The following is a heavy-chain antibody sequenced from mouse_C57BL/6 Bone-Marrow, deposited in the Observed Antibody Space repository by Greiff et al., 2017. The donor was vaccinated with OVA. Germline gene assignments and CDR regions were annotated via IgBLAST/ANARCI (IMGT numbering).Heavy chain of an antibody. CDR3: AREDYYGSSLDYYAMDY. D-gene: IGHD1-1*01. Sequence: EVQLVESGGGLVKPGGSLKLSCAASGFTFSSYAMSWVRQTPEKRLEWVATISDGGSYTYYPDNVQGRFTISRDNAKNNLYLQMSHLKSEDTAMYYCAREDYYGSSLDYYAMDYWGQGTSVTVSS. V-gene: IGHV5-4*01. CDR1: GFTFSSYA. J-gene: IGHJ4*01. CDR2: ISDGGSYT.